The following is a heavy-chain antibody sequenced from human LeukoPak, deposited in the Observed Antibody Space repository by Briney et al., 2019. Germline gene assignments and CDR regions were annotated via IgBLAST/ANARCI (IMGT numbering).Heavy chain of an antibody. Sequence: SETLSLTCTVSGGSTSSYYWGWIRQPPGKGLEWIGSIYYSGSTYYNPSLKSRVTISVDTSKNQFSLKLSSVTAADTAVYYCARQLGGGDYIFDYWGQGTLVTVSS. V-gene: IGHV4-39*01. CDR2: IYYSGST. J-gene: IGHJ4*02. CDR3: ARQLGGGDYIFDY. D-gene: IGHD4-17*01. CDR1: GGSTSSYY.